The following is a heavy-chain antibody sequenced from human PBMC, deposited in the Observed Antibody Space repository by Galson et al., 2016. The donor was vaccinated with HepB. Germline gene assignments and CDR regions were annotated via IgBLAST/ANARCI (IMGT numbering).Heavy chain of an antibody. V-gene: IGHV3-74*01. CDR3: ARDRDCGGGTCFGFHYYGLDV. J-gene: IGHJ6*02. CDR2: INPDGGWT. CDR1: GFTFSSSW. D-gene: IGHD2-15*01. Sequence: SLRLSCAASGFTFSSSWMHWVRHAPGKGLMWVSRINPDGGWTNYADSVKGRFPVSRDNAKNTVFLQMNSLRAEDTAVYFCARDRDCGGGTCFGFHYYGLDVWGQGTTVTVSS.